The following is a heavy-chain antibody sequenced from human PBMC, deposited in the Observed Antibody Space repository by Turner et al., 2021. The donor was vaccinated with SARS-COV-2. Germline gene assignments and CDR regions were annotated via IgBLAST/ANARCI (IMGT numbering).Heavy chain of an antibody. D-gene: IGHD2-2*01. V-gene: IGHV1-46*02. Sequence: QVQLVQSGTELKKPGASVNVSCKASGYSFNSYYIHWVRQAPGQGLEWMGVIHPRDGRTTYREKFQDRVTFTTDTSTTTTYLELSSLRPEDTAVYYCVTVVGAIWGQGTLVTVSS. CDR1: GYSFNSYY. J-gene: IGHJ4*02. CDR2: IHPRDGRT. CDR3: VTVVGAI.